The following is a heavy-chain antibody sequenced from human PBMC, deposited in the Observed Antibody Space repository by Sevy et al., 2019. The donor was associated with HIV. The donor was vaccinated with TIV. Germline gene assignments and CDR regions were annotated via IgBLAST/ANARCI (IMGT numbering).Heavy chain of an antibody. CDR2: IRGKRNGGTT. CDR1: GFTFGDYT. D-gene: IGHD1-26*01. V-gene: IGHV3-49*04. J-gene: IGHJ6*02. Sequence: GGSLRLSCSPSGFTFGDYTVSWVRQALGKGLEWIAFIRGKRNGGTTKYAASVKGRFTISRDDSKSIARLQMNSLKTEDTAVYYCTRVEGAADWGMDVWGQGTTVTVSS. CDR3: TRVEGAADWGMDV.